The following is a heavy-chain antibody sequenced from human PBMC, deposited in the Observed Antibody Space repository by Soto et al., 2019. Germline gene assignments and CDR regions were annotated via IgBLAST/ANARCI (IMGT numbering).Heavy chain of an antibody. CDR3: ARQSSAWGL. D-gene: IGHD3-22*01. Sequence: EEHLVESGGGLVQFGGSLRLSCAASGFTFSSYSMSWVRQAPGKGLEWVANIKSDGSETYYVDSVKGRFTISRDNAKNSLYLQMNSLRGEDTAVYYCARQSSAWGLWGQGTLVTVSS. CDR2: IKSDGSET. V-gene: IGHV3-7*01. J-gene: IGHJ4*02. CDR1: GFTFSSYS.